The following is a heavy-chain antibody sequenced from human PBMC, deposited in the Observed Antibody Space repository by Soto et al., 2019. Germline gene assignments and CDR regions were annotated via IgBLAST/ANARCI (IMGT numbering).Heavy chain of an antibody. V-gene: IGHV1-69*13. J-gene: IGHJ6*02. CDR3: ARYCSSTTCRKYHYYGMDV. Sequence: VXSVQVSCKPSGGTFVSYAISWVRQAPGQGLEWMGGIIPFFGSPNYAQKFQGRVTITADESTSTAYMELTSLRSEDTAVYYCARYCSSTTCRKYHYYGMDVWGQGTTVTVSS. CDR2: IIPFFGSP. CDR1: GGTFVSYA. D-gene: IGHD2-2*01.